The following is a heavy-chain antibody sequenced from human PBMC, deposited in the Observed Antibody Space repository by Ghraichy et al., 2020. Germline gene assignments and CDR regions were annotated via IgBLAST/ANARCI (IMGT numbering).Heavy chain of an antibody. J-gene: IGHJ4*02. CDR1: GFTFSDAW. CDR2: FISKADGGAR. CDR3: TTTRRGSAGY. Sequence: GESLNISCAASGFTFSDAWMSWVRQAPGKGLEWVGRFISKADGGARDYTAPVGGRFSISRDDSINTLYLQMNSLKTEETAGYYCTTTRRGSAGYWGQGTLVTVSS. D-gene: IGHD1-26*01. V-gene: IGHV3-15*01.